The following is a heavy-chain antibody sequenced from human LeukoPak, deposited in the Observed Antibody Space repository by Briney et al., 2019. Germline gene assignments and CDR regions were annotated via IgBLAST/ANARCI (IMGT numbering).Heavy chain of an antibody. J-gene: IGHJ4*02. V-gene: IGHV4-4*07. Sequence: PSQTLSLTCTVSGGSISSYYWSWIRQPAGKGLEWIGRIYTSGSTNYKPSLKSRVTISVDKSKNQFSLKLSSVTAADTAVYYCARGFAVMPGAPPYYFDYWGQGTLVTVSS. CDR3: ARGFAVMPGAPPYYFDY. CDR2: IYTSGST. D-gene: IGHD3-16*01. CDR1: GGSISSYY.